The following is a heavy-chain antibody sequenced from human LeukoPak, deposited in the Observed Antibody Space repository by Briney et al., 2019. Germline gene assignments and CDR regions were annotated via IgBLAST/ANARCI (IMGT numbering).Heavy chain of an antibody. D-gene: IGHD6-13*01. CDR3: ASGIAAAGNDAIDI. Sequence: GASVKVSCKASGYTFTSYAINWVRQAPGKGLEWMGWMNPNSGNTGYAQKFQGRVTMTRNTSISTAYMELSSLRSEDTAVYYCASGIAAAGNDAIDIWGQGTMVTVSS. CDR1: GYTFTSYA. CDR2: MNPNSGNT. V-gene: IGHV1-8*01. J-gene: IGHJ3*02.